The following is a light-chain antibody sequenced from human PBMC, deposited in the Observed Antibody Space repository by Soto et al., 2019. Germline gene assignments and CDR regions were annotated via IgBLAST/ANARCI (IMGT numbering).Light chain of an antibody. CDR1: SSDVGYNY. CDR2: EVS. J-gene: IGLJ2*01. CDR3: SSYTSRNTRV. Sequence: QSALTQPASVSGSPGQSITISCTGTSSDVGYNYVSWYQQHPGKAPKLMIFEVSNRPSGVSNRFSGSKSGNTASLTISGLQTEDEADYYCSSYTSRNTRVFGGGTQLTVL. V-gene: IGLV2-14*01.